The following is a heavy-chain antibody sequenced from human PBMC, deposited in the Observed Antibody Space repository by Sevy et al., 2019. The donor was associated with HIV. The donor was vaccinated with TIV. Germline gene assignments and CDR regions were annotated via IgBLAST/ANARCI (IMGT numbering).Heavy chain of an antibody. D-gene: IGHD5-12*01. V-gene: IGHV3-15*01. CDR3: TTDIYSGYDFGAFDI. CDR2: IKRKTDSGTT. Sequence: GGSLRLSCAASGITFSNTWMSWVRQAPGKGLEWLGRIKRKTDSGTTDYAAPVKGRFTISRDDSKNTLYLQMNSLKTEDTAVYYCTTDIYSGYDFGAFDIWGQGTMVTVSS. J-gene: IGHJ3*02. CDR1: GITFSNTW.